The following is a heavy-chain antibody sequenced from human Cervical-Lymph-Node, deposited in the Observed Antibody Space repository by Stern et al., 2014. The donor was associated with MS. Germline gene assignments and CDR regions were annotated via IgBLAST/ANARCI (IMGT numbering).Heavy chain of an antibody. J-gene: IGHJ5*02. CDR2: INPSGGST. D-gene: IGHD5-18*01. V-gene: IGHV1-46*01. Sequence: QVQLVQSGAEVQKPGASVKVSCKASGYTFTSYYMHWVRQAPRQWLEWLGIINPSGGSTSYAQKFQGRVTMTRDTSTSTVYMELSSLRSEDTAVYYCARDRGYSYGFVDPWGQGTLVTVSS. CDR3: ARDRGYSYGFVDP. CDR1: GYTFTSYY.